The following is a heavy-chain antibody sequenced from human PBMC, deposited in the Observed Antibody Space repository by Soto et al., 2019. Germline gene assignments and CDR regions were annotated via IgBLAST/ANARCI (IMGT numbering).Heavy chain of an antibody. V-gene: IGHV2-5*01. J-gene: IGHJ6*02. D-gene: IGHD1-20*01. Sequence: QITLKESGPPLVNPTQTLTLTCTFSGFSLTTSGMGVGWIRQPPGKALEWLALTYWNGDRRYSPSLKSRVTITTDTSKNQVVLTMANMDPVDTATYYCARIKGITYDWIADGMDVWGQGTTVTVSS. CDR3: ARIKGITYDWIADGMDV. CDR1: GFSLTTSGMG. CDR2: TYWNGDR.